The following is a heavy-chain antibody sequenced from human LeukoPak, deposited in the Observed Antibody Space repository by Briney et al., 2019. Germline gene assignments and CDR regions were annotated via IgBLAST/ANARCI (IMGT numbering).Heavy chain of an antibody. Sequence: PGGSLRLSCAASGFTFSSYGMHWVRQAPGKGLEWVAVIWYDGSNKYYADSVKGRFTISRDNSKNTLYLQMNSLRAEDTAVYYCARVRGAQRIDYWGQGTLVTVSS. J-gene: IGHJ4*02. CDR1: GFTFSSYG. D-gene: IGHD3-10*01. CDR3: ARVRGAQRIDY. V-gene: IGHV3-33*01. CDR2: IWYDGSNK.